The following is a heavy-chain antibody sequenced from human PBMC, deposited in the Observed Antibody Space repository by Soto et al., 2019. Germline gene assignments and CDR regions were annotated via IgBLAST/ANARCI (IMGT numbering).Heavy chain of an antibody. CDR3: ARGRPENDY. J-gene: IGHJ4*02. V-gene: IGHV1-69*12. Sequence: QVQLVQSGAEVKKPGSSVKVSCKASGGTFSSYALSWVRHAPGQGLEWMGGIIPMSGATNYAQKFQGRVPFTADESTNTAYLELTSLRSEDTAVYYCARGRPENDYWGQGTLVTVSS. D-gene: IGHD1-1*01. CDR2: IIPMSGAT. CDR1: GGTFSSYA.